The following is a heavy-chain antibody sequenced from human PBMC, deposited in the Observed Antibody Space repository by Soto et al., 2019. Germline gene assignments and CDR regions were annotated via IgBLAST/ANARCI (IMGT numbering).Heavy chain of an antibody. CDR2: IYYSGST. J-gene: IGHJ4*01. D-gene: IGHD3-10*01. CDR3: ARSRIVRGGPYFDY. CDR1: GGSISSGGYY. Sequence: SETLSLTCTVSGGSISSGGYYWRWIRQHPGKGLEWIGYIYYSGSTYYNPSLKSRVTISVDTSKNQFSLKLSSVTAADTAVYYCARSRIVRGGPYFDYWGQGTLVTVSS. V-gene: IGHV4-31*03.